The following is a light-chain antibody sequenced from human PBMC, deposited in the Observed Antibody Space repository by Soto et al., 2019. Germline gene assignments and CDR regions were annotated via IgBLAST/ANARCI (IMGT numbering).Light chain of an antibody. CDR3: CSYAGSYTLV. V-gene: IGLV2-11*01. Sequence: ALTQPRSVSGSPGQSVTISCTGTSSDVGGYNFVSWYPHHPGKAPKLMIYDVSKRPSGVPDRFSGSKSGSTASLTISGLQAEDEADYYCCSYAGSYTLVFGGGTKLTVL. CDR1: SSDVGGYNF. J-gene: IGLJ3*02. CDR2: DVS.